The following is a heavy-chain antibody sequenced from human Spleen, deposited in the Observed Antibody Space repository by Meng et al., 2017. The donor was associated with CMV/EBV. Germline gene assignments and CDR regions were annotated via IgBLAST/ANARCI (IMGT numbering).Heavy chain of an antibody. CDR3: ARDYAGTGDGMDV. J-gene: IGHJ6*02. Sequence: ASVKVSCKASGYSFTTYGITWVRQAPGLGLEWMGWVYPYNGNTNYAQKLQGRVTMTTDTSTSTAYMELRSLRSDDTAVYYCARDYAGTGDGMDVWGQGTTVTVSS. V-gene: IGHV1-18*01. CDR1: GYSFTTYG. CDR2: VYPYNGNT. D-gene: IGHD3-10*01.